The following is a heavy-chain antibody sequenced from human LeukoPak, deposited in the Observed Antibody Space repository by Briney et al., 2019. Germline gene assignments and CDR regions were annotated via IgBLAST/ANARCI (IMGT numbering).Heavy chain of an antibody. J-gene: IGHJ4*02. Sequence: SETLSLTCTVSGGPISSYYWSWIRQPPGKGLEWIGYIYYSGSTNYNPSLKSRVTISVDTSKNQFSLKLSSVTAADTAVHYCTAGAYDSSGIDYWGQGTLVTVSS. CDR1: GGPISSYY. CDR3: TAGAYDSSGIDY. CDR2: IYYSGST. V-gene: IGHV4-59*08. D-gene: IGHD3-22*01.